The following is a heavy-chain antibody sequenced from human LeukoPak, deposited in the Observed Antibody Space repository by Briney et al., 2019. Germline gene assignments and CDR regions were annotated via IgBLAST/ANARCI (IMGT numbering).Heavy chain of an antibody. J-gene: IGHJ4*02. CDR3: ARSTMVRGVPFYY. V-gene: IGHV3-72*01. Sequence: PGGSLRLSCAASGFTFSDRFMDWVRQAPGKGLEWVGRSRNKANSYTTEYAASVKGRFTISRDESTNSLYLQMNSLRAEDTAVYYCARSTMVRGVPFYYWGQGTLVTVSS. CDR2: SRNKANSYTT. CDR1: GFTFSDRF. D-gene: IGHD3-10*01.